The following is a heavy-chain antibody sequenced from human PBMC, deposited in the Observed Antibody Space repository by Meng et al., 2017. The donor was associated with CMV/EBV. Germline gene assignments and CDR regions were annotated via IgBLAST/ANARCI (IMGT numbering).Heavy chain of an antibody. CDR3: ARDIASYYYDSSGYPNLYYYYGMDV. CDR2: TYYRSKWYN. J-gene: IGHJ6*02. D-gene: IGHD3-22*01. V-gene: IGHV6-1*01. CDR1: GDSVSSNSAA. Sequence: SCAISGDSVSSNSAAWNWIRQSPLRGLEWLGRTYYRSKWYNDYAVSVKSRITINPDTSKNQFSLQLNSVTPEDTAVYYCARDIASYYYDSSGYPNLYYYYGMDVWGQGTTVTVSS.